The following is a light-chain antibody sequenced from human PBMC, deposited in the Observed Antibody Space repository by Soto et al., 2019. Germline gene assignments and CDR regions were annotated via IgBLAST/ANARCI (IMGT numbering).Light chain of an antibody. CDR3: QSYDSSNRV. J-gene: IGLJ1*01. CDR2: EDN. Sequence: NFMLTQPHSVSESPGKTVTISCTRSSGSIASNYVQWYQQRPGSSPTTVIYEDNQRPSGVPDRFSGSIDSSSNSASLTISGLKTADEADYYCQSYDSSNRVFGTGTKVTVL. CDR1: SGSIASNY. V-gene: IGLV6-57*01.